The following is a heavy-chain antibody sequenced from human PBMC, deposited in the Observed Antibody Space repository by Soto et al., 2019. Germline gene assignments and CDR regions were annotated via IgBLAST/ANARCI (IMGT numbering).Heavy chain of an antibody. J-gene: IGHJ6*02. CDR2: SDPSDSYT. CDR1: GYRFTSYW. V-gene: IGHV5-10-1*01. CDR3: ARRGTQSSSSPLYYYYYGMDV. Sequence: GESLKISCKGSGYRFTSYWISWVRQMPGKGLEWMGRSDPSDSYTNYSPSFQGHVTISADKSISTAYLQWSSLKASDTAMYYCARRGTQSSSSPLYYYYYGMDVRGQGTTVTVSS. D-gene: IGHD6-6*01.